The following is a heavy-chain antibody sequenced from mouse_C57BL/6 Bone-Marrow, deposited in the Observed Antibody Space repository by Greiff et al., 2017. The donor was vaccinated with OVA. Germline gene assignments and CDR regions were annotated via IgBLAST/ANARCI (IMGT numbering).Heavy chain of an antibody. CDR1: GYAFSSSW. CDR2: IYPGDGDT. V-gene: IGHV1-82*01. CDR3: ARSRLLPFDY. J-gene: IGHJ2*01. Sequence: QVQLKESGPELVKPGASVKISCKASGYAFSSSWMNWVKQRPGKGLEWIGRIYPGDGDTNYNGKFKGKATLTADKSSSTAYMQRSSLTSEDSAVYFWARSRLLPFDYWGQGTTLTVSS. D-gene: IGHD3-2*02.